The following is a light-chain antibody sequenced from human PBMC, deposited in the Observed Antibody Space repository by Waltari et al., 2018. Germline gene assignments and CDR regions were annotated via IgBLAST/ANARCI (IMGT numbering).Light chain of an antibody. J-gene: IGLJ1*01. CDR1: SSDIGSYKY. CDR2: DVC. Sequence: QSALTQPASVSGSPGQSITISCTGTSSDIGSYKYVSWYQQHPGKAPKVLIFDVCNRPSEVSDRFSGSKSGNTASLTISGLQAEDEADYYCTSWTGSNAYAFGTGTKVTVL. V-gene: IGLV2-14*03. CDR3: TSWTGSNAYA.